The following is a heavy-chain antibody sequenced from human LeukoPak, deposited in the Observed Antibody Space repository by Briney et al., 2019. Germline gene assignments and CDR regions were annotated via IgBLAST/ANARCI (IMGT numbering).Heavy chain of an antibody. CDR2: ISYDGSNK. J-gene: IGHJ4*02. D-gene: IGHD6-19*01. CDR3: ARDSLIAVAGTGHYFDY. Sequence: GGSLRLSCAASGFTLSYYWMSWVRQAPGKGLEWVAVISYDGSNKYYADSVKGRFTISRDNSKNTLYLQMNSLRAEDTAVYYCARDSLIAVAGTGHYFDYWGQGTLVTVSS. CDR1: GFTLSYYW. V-gene: IGHV3-30-3*01.